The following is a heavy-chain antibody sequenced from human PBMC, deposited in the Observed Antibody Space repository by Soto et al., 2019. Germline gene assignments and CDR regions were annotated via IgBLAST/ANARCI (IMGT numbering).Heavy chain of an antibody. CDR1: GFTFSSYS. CDR3: ATIPLPGSSGYYSYGMDV. D-gene: IGHD2-2*02. CDR2: ISTSSSYR. Sequence: EVQLVESGGGLVRPGGSLRLSCAASGFTFSSYSMNWVRQAPEKGLEWVSSISTSSSYRYYVDSVKGRFTISRDNAKNSLYLQMNSLRAEDTAVYYCATIPLPGSSGYYSYGMDVWGQGTTVTVSS. J-gene: IGHJ6*02. V-gene: IGHV3-21*01.